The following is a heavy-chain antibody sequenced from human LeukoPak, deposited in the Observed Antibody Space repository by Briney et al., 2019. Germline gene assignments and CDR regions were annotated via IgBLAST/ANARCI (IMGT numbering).Heavy chain of an antibody. D-gene: IGHD3-3*01. CDR2: IYYSGST. CDR1: GGSISSYY. J-gene: IGHJ6*03. CDR3: ARDPPRDDFWSGSNYYYYMDV. Sequence: PETLSLTCTVSGGSISSYYWSWIRQPPGKGLEWIGYIYYSGSTNYNPSLKSRVTISVDTSKNQFSLKLSSVTAADTAVYYCARDPPRDDFWSGSNYYYYMDVWGKGTTVTVSS. V-gene: IGHV4-59*01.